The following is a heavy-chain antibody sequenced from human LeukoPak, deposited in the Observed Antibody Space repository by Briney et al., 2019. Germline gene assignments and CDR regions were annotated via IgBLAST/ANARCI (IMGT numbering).Heavy chain of an antibody. CDR2: ISYDGSNK. J-gene: IGHJ4*02. CDR3: AKELHDYGDFDY. CDR1: GFTFSSYG. Sequence: GGSLRLSCAASGFTFSSYGMHWVRQAPGKGLEWVAVISYDGSNKYYADSVKGRFTISRDNSKNTLYLQVNSLRAEDTAVYYCAKELHDYGDFDYWGQGTLVTVSS. V-gene: IGHV3-30*18. D-gene: IGHD4-17*01.